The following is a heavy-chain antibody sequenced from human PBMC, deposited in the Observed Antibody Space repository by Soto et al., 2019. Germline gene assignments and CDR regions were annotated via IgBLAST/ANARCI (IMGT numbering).Heavy chain of an antibody. CDR3: ARDPARGGGSYLGYFDY. J-gene: IGHJ4*02. Sequence: SETLSLTCTVSGGSIRSGDNYWGWIRQTPGKGLEWIGYIYYRGSTYYNQSLKSRVTISVDTSMNQFSLTLTSVTSADTAVYYCARDPARGGGSYLGYFDYWGQGTPVTVSS. CDR1: GGSIRSGDNY. V-gene: IGHV4-30-4*01. CDR2: IYYRGST. D-gene: IGHD1-26*01.